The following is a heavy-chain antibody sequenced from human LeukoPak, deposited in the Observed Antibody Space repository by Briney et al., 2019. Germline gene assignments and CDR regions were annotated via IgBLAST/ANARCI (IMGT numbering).Heavy chain of an antibody. CDR2: INHSGST. Sequence: SETLSLTCAVYGGSFSGYYWSWIRQPPGKGREWIGEINHSGSTNYNPSLKSRVTISIDTSKNQFSLKLSSVTAADTALYYCARGPGTWYYYWGQGTLVTVSS. CDR1: GGSFSGYY. J-gene: IGHJ4*02. CDR3: ARGPGTWYYY. V-gene: IGHV4-34*01. D-gene: IGHD6-13*01.